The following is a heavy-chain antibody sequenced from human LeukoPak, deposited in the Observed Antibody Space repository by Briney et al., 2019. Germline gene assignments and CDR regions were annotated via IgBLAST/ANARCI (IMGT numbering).Heavy chain of an antibody. CDR3: ARSLPSYYYDSSGYYHPDFDY. V-gene: IGHV1-18*01. CDR2: ISAYNGNT. Sequence: ASVKVSCKASGCTFTSYGISWVRQAPGQGLEWVGWISAYNGNTNYAQKLQGRVTMTTDTSTSTAYMELRSLRSDDTAVYYCARSLPSYYYDSSGYYHPDFDYWGQGTLVTVSS. CDR1: GCTFTSYG. D-gene: IGHD3-22*01. J-gene: IGHJ4*02.